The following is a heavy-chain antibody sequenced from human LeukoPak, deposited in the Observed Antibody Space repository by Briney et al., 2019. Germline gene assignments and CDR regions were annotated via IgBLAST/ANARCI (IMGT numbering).Heavy chain of an antibody. Sequence: SETLSLTCTVSGGSISSYYWSWIRQPPGKGLEWIGYIYYSGSTNYNPSLKSRVTISVDTSKNQFSLKLSSVTAADTAVYYCARELEMATAFDYWGQGTLVTVSS. CDR3: ARELEMATAFDY. V-gene: IGHV4-59*01. D-gene: IGHD5-24*01. J-gene: IGHJ4*02. CDR1: GGSISSYY. CDR2: IYYSGST.